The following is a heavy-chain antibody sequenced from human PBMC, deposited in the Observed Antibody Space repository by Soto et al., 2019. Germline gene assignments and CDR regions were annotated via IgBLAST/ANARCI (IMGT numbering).Heavy chain of an antibody. CDR2: ISAYNGNT. D-gene: IGHD6-6*01. Sequence: QVQLVQSGAEVKKPGASVKVSCKASGYTFTSYGISWVRQAPGQGLEWMGWISAYNGNTNYAQKVQGRVTMTTDTSTSTAYMELRSLRSDDTTVYYCARDTYSSSFSSDPELDYWGQGTLVTVSS. CDR3: ARDTYSSSFSSDPELDY. V-gene: IGHV1-18*01. CDR1: GYTFTSYG. J-gene: IGHJ4*02.